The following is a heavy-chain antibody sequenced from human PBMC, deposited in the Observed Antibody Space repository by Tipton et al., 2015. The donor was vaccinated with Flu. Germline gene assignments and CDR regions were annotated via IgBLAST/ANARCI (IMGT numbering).Heavy chain of an antibody. CDR2: ISGSGGST. Sequence: GSLRLSCAASGFTFSSYAMSWVRQAPGKGLEWASAISGSGGSTYYADSVKGRFTISRDNSKNTLYLQMNSLRAEDTAVYYCAKDRGGSPAYSAYILSSPLGYWGQGTLVTVSS. CDR3: AKDRGGSPAYSAYILSSPLGY. D-gene: IGHD2-15*01. J-gene: IGHJ4*02. CDR1: GFTFSSYA. V-gene: IGHV3-23*01.